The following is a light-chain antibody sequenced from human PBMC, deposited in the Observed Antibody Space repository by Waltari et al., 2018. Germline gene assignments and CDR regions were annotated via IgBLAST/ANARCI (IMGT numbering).Light chain of an antibody. CDR1: SLRTYY. Sequence: SSELTQDPAVSVALGQTVRITCQGDSLRTYYVSWFHQKPGQAPAIVIYGQNNRPSGIPDRFSASSSGSTASLTIIGAQAEDEADYYCHSRDSSGDVVIGGGTKLTVV. CDR3: HSRDSSGDVV. J-gene: IGLJ2*01. V-gene: IGLV3-19*01. CDR2: GQN.